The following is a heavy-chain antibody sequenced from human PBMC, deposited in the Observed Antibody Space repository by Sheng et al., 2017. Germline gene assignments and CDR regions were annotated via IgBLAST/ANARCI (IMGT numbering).Heavy chain of an antibody. J-gene: IGHJ6*02. CDR1: GFTFSSYG. CDR3: AKVGGHGVGDV. Sequence: QVQLVESGGGVVQPGRSLRLSCAASGFTFSSYGMHWVRQAPGKGLEWVAVISYDGSNKYYADSVKGRFTISRDNSKNTLYLQMNSLRAEDTAVYYCAKVGGHGVGDVWGQGTTVTVSS. CDR2: ISYDGSNK. V-gene: IGHV3-30*18. D-gene: IGHD3-16*01.